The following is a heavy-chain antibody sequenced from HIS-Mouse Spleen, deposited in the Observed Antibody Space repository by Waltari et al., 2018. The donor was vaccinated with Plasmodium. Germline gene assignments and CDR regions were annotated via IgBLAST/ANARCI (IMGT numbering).Heavy chain of an antibody. V-gene: IGHV4-34*01. CDR2: INHSERT. D-gene: IGHD7-27*01. CDR1: DASFSGYY. Sequence: QVQLQWWGAGPLNASVTLSLNCSSYDASFSGYYWCWIRQPPGKGLEWIGEINHSERTNYNPSLKSRVTISVDTSKNQFSLKLSSVTAADTAVYYCARVIPLGIPHFDYGGQGTLVTVSS. CDR3: ARVIPLGIPHFDY. J-gene: IGHJ4*02.